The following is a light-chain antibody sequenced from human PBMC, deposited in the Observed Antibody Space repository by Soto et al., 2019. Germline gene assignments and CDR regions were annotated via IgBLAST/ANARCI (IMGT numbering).Light chain of an antibody. J-gene: IGLJ2*01. V-gene: IGLV2-23*01. Sequence: QSVLTQPASVSGSPGQSITISCTGTSSDVGSYNLVSWYQQHPGKAPKLMIYEGSKRPSGVSNRFSGSKSGNTASLTISGLQAEDEADYYCCSYAGSCTSVVFGGGTKLTVL. CDR1: SSDVGSYNL. CDR3: CSYAGSCTSVV. CDR2: EGS.